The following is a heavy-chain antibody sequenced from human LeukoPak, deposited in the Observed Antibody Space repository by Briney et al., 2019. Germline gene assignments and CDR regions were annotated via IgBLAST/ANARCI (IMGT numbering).Heavy chain of an antibody. CDR2: ISGSGGST. J-gene: IGHJ4*02. D-gene: IGHD1-26*01. Sequence: GGSLRLSCAASGFTFSSYAMSWVRQAPGKGLEWVSAISGSGGSTYYADSVKGRFTISRDNAKNSLYLQMNSLRAEDTAVYYCARGRSSGSYDYWGQGTLVTVSS. V-gene: IGHV3-23*01. CDR3: ARGRSSGSYDY. CDR1: GFTFSSYA.